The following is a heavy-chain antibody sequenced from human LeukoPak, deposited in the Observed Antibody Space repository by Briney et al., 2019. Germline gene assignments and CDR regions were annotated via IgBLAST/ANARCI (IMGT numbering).Heavy chain of an antibody. CDR3: ARARSDAMDV. CDR2: IWHDGSHK. J-gene: IGHJ6*04. Sequence: PGGSLRLSCAASGFSFDTYAMHWVRQAPGQGLEWVALIWHDGSHKFYSNSVRGQFTISRDNSKNTVYLQMNNLRPDDTAVYYCARARSDAMDVWGKGTTVTVSS. V-gene: IGHV3-33*01. CDR1: GFSFDTYA.